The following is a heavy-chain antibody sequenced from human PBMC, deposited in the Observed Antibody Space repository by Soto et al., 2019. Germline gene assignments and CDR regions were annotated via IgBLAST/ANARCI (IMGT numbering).Heavy chain of an antibody. V-gene: IGHV3-21*01. Sequence: EVQLVESGGGLVKPGGSLRLSCAASGFTFSSYSMNWVRQAPGKGLEWVSSISSSSSYIYYADSVTGRFTISRDNAKNSPYLQMNSLRAEDTAVYYCARARGAVTTLVDYWGQGTLVTVSS. CDR2: ISSSSSYI. CDR3: ARARGAVTTLVDY. CDR1: GFTFSSYS. D-gene: IGHD4-17*01. J-gene: IGHJ4*02.